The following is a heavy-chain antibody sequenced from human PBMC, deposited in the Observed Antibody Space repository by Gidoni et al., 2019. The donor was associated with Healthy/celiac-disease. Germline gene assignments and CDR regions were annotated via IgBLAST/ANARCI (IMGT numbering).Heavy chain of an antibody. CDR3: ARDRAAAGLDY. J-gene: IGHJ4*02. V-gene: IGHV4-59*01. CDR1: GGSISSYY. CDR2: ISYSGST. Sequence: QVQLQESGPGLVQPSETLSLPCTVSGGSISSYYWSWIRQPPGKGLEWIGYISYSGSTNYNPSLKSRVTISVDTSKNQFSLKLSSVTAADTAVYYCARDRAAAGLDYWGQGTLVTVSS. D-gene: IGHD6-13*01.